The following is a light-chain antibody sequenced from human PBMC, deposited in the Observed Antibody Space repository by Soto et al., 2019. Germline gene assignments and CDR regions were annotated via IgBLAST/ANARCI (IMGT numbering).Light chain of an antibody. J-gene: IGKJ4*01. CDR3: QQLNSYSLT. Sequence: IQLTQSPSSLSASVGDRVTITCRASQGISSYLAWYQQTPGKAPKLLIYAASTLQSGVPSRFSGSGSGTDFTLTISSLQPEDFATYYCQQLNSYSLTFGGGTKVEIK. V-gene: IGKV1-9*01. CDR1: QGISSY. CDR2: AAS.